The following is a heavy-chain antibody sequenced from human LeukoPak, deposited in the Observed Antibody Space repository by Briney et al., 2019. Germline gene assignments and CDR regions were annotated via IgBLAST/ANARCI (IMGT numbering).Heavy chain of an antibody. CDR1: GGSFSGYY. CDR3: ARGRSRGAWFGP. CDR2: INHSGST. V-gene: IGHV4-34*01. D-gene: IGHD3-10*01. J-gene: IGHJ5*02. Sequence: PSETLSLTCAVYGGSFSGYYWSWIRQPPGKGLEWIGEINHSGSTNYNPSLKSRVTISVDTSKNQFSLKLSSVTAADTAVYYCARGRSRGAWFGPWGQGTLVTVSS.